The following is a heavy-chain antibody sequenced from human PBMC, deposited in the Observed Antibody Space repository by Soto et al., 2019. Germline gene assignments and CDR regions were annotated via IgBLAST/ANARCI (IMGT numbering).Heavy chain of an antibody. V-gene: IGHV4-34*01. D-gene: IGHD3-3*01. J-gene: IGHJ4*02. Sequence: PSETLSFTCAVYGGSFSGYYWSWIRQPPGKGLEWIGEINHSGSTNYNPSLKSRVTISVDTSKNQFSLKLSSVTAADTAVYYCARDHTIFGVARIDYRAQGTLVTVSS. CDR3: ARDHTIFGVARIDY. CDR1: GGSFSGYY. CDR2: INHSGST.